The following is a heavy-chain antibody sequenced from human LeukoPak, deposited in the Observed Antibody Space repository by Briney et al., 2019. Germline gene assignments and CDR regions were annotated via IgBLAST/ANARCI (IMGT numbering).Heavy chain of an antibody. J-gene: IGHJ3*02. CDR3: ASLLRIVVVITSAFDI. Sequence: ASVKVSCKVSGYTLTELSMHWVRQAPGKGLEWMEGFDPEDGETIYAQKFQGRVTMTEDTSTDTAYMELSSLRSEDTAVYYCASLLRIVVVITSAFDIWGQGTMVTVSS. V-gene: IGHV1-24*01. D-gene: IGHD3-22*01. CDR1: GYTLTELS. CDR2: FDPEDGET.